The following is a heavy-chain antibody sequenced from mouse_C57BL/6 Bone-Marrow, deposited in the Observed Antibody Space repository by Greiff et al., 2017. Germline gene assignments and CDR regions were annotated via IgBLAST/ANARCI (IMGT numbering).Heavy chain of an antibody. V-gene: IGHV1-55*01. J-gene: IGHJ2*01. CDR2: IYPTSGRT. Sequence: QVQLQPPGAELVKPGASVKMSCKASGYPFTSYWITWVKPRPGQGLEWIGDIYPTSGRTNYNEEFKSKAILTVDTSSNTAYMQLSSLTSEDSAVFYCARSGPLGRSFDYWGQGTTLTVSS. D-gene: IGHD4-1*01. CDR3: ARSGPLGRSFDY. CDR1: GYPFTSYW.